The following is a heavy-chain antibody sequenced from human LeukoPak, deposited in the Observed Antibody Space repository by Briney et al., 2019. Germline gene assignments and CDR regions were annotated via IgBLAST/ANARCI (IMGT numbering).Heavy chain of an antibody. CDR1: GGSISSRSYF. Sequence: PSVTLSLTCTVSGGSISSRSYFWGWIRQPPGGGLEWIGSIHYSGSTYYNPSLKSRVTISVDTSKNQFSLNLNSVTAADTAVYYCARHLSGDYFDYWGQGTLVTVSS. CDR2: IHYSGST. J-gene: IGHJ4*02. D-gene: IGHD2-15*01. CDR3: ARHLSGDYFDY. V-gene: IGHV4-39*01.